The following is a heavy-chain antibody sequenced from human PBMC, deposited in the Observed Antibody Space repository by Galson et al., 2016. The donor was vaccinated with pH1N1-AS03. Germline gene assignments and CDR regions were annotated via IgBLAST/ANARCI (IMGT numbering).Heavy chain of an antibody. CDR3: TTDDPGGYIT. CDR1: AFTFSNAW. J-gene: IGHJ3*01. CDR2: IKSETDGGTT. Sequence: SLRLSCAGSAFTFSNAWMTWVRQAPGKGLEWIGRIKSETDGGTTDYAAPVKGRFTISRDDSINTLYLQMNSLQTDDTGAYFCTTDDPGGYITWGQGTLVTVSS. V-gene: IGHV3-15*01. D-gene: IGHD5-12*01.